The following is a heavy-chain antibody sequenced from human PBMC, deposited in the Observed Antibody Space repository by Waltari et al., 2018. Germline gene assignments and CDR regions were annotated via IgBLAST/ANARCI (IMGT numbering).Heavy chain of an antibody. D-gene: IGHD2-15*01. CDR1: GFTFSNYV. V-gene: IGHV3-30*15. Sequence: QVKLVESGGGVVQPGRHLRLSCAASGFTFSNYVMQWVRQAPGKVLDWVAVVASDGSITYYAESVKGRFTISRDNSKNTVYLQMSSLRAEDTGIYYCAREIGYSGALDYWGLGDLVTVSS. CDR3: AREIGYSGALDY. CDR2: VASDGSIT. J-gene: IGHJ4*02.